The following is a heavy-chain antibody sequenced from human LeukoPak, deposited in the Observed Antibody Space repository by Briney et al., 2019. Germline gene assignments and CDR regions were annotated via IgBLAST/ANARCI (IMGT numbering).Heavy chain of an antibody. CDR2: ITSSSSYI. CDR3: VRSPNGGFDAFDI. V-gene: IGHV3-21*01. Sequence: PGGSLRLSCAASGFTFNRYTINWGPPGPGKGLEWVSSITSSSSYIYSADSVKGRFTISRDNAKNSLYLQMNSLRAEDTALYYCVRSPNGGFDAFDIWGQGTMVTVSS. D-gene: IGHD2-15*01. CDR1: GFTFNRYT. J-gene: IGHJ3*02.